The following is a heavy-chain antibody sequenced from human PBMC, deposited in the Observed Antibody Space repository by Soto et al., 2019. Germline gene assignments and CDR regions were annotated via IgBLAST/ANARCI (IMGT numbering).Heavy chain of an antibody. D-gene: IGHD4-17*01. J-gene: IGHJ6*01. CDR3: ARHEGATVIFYYGLDV. CDR1: GYNFTNYW. V-gene: IGHV5-51*01. Sequence: GESLKISCKGSGYNFTNYWIAWVRQMPGKGLEWMGIIYPGDSDTRYSPSFQGQVTFSADKSISAAYVQWSSLKASDTAMYYCARHEGATVIFYYGLDVWGQGTTVTVSS. CDR2: IYPGDSDT.